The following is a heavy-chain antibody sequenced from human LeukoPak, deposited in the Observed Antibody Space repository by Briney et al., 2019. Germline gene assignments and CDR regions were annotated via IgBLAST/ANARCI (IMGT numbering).Heavy chain of an antibody. CDR2: ISYDGSNK. CDR3: ARALYYDSSGFDY. D-gene: IGHD3-22*01. V-gene: IGHV3-30-3*01. Sequence: GGSLRLSCAASGFTFSSYAMHWVRQAPGKGLEWVAVISYDGSNKYYADSVKGRFTISRDNSKNTLYLQMNSLRAEDTAVYCCARALYYDSSGFDYWGQGTLVTVSS. J-gene: IGHJ4*02. CDR1: GFTFSSYA.